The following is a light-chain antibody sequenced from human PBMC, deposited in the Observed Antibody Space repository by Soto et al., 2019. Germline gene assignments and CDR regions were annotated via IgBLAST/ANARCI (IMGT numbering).Light chain of an antibody. CDR2: DAS. Sequence: EIQMTQSPSTLSASVGDRVTITCRASQSISSWLAWYQQKPGKAPKLLIYDASSLESGVPSRFGGSGSGTEFTLTISSLQPDDFATYYCQQYNSYSWTFGQGTKVDIK. CDR3: QQYNSYSWT. V-gene: IGKV1-5*01. CDR1: QSISSW. J-gene: IGKJ1*01.